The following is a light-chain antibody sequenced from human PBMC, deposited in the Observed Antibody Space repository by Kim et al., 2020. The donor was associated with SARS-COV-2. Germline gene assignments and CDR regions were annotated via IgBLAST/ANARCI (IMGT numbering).Light chain of an antibody. CDR1: QSVGTN. CDR2: DAS. CDR3: QQYDHWPPVT. J-gene: IGKJ1*01. Sequence: EVVLTQSPATLSVSPGERATLSCRASQSVGTNLAWYQQKPGQAPTVLIYDASTRASGFPARFRGSGSGTEFTLTISSLQSEDFAIYYCQQYDHWPPVTFGQGTKLEIK. V-gene: IGKV3-15*01.